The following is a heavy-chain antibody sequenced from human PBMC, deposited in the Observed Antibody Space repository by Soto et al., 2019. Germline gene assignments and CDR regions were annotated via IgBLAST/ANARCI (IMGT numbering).Heavy chain of an antibody. D-gene: IGHD1-1*01. CDR1: GFTFDEYA. Sequence: PGGSLRLSCAASGFTFDEYAMHWVRQAPGKGLEWVSLISWDGGSTYYADSVKGRFTISRDNSKNSLYLQMNSLRAEDTALYYCAKALDQSYYYGMDVWGQGTTVTVSS. J-gene: IGHJ6*02. CDR3: AKALDQSYYYGMDV. CDR2: ISWDGGST. V-gene: IGHV3-43D*04.